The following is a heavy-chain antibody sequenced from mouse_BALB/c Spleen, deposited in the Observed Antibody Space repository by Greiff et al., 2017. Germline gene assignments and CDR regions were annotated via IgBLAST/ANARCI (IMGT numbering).Heavy chain of an antibody. CDR1: GYTFTDYA. J-gene: IGHJ4*01. D-gene: IGHD2-3*01. CDR3: AREDWYDYAMDD. V-gene: IGHV1S137*01. Sequence: VQLQQSGAELVRPGVSVKISCKGSGYTFTDYAMHWVKQSHAKSLEWIGVISTYYGDASYNQKFKGKATMTVDKSSSTAYMELARLTSEDSAIYYCAREDWYDYAMDDWGQGTSVTVSA. CDR2: ISTYYGDA.